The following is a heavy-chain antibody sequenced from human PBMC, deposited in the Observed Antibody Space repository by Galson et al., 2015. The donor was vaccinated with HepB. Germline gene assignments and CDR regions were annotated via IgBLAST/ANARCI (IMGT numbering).Heavy chain of an antibody. CDR1: GFTFSNAW. V-gene: IGHV3-15*01. D-gene: IGHD3-16*01. Sequence: SLRLSCAASGFTFSNAWMSWVRQAPGKGLEWVGRIKSKTDGGTTDYAAPVKGRFTISRDDSKTTLYLQMNSLKTEDTAVYYCTTVSFTYPGRYFDLWGRGPLVPVAS. CDR2: IKSKTDGGTT. J-gene: IGHJ2*01. CDR3: TTVSFTYPGRYFDL.